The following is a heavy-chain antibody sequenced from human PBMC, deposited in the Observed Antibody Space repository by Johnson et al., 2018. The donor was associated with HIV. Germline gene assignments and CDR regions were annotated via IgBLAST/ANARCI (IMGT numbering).Heavy chain of an antibody. J-gene: IGHJ3*02. Sequence: QVQLVESGGGVVQPGRSLRLSCAASGFTFSSYGMHWVRQAPGKGLEWVAVIWYDGSNKYYADSVKGRFTISIDNSKNTRYLQMNSLSAEDTAVYYFAKPSTESAFDIWGQGTMVTVSS. CDR1: GFTFSSYG. D-gene: IGHD1-1*01. V-gene: IGHV3-33*06. CDR2: IWYDGSNK. CDR3: AKPSTESAFDI.